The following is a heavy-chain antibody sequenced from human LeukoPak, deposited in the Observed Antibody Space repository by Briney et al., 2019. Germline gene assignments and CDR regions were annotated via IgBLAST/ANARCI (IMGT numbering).Heavy chain of an antibody. CDR3: ARLIPLLPYYFDY. V-gene: IGHV4-39*07. J-gene: IGHJ4*02. CDR1: GGSISSSSYY. CDR2: IYYSGST. Sequence: SETLSLTRTVSGGSISSSSYYWGWIRQPPGKGLEWIGSIYYSGSTYYNPSLKSRVTISVDTSKNQFSLKLSSVTAADTAVYYCARLIPLLPYYFDYWGQGTLVTVSS.